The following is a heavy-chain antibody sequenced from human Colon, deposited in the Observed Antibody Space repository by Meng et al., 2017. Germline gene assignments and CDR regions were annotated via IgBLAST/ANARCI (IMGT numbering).Heavy chain of an antibody. CDR2: IYYSGST. D-gene: IGHD4-17*01. J-gene: IGHJ5*02. CDR3: ARDRKHYGERGWFDP. V-gene: IGHV4-30-4*01. CDR1: GDSLNSGYY. Sequence: QVPRRESGRGLVKPSEPLSLTCAVSGDSLNSGYYWSWIRQPPGKGLEWIGYIYYSGSTYSNASLKSRVTISIDRSKNKFSLKLSSVTAADTAVYYCARDRKHYGERGWFDPWGQGTLVTVSS.